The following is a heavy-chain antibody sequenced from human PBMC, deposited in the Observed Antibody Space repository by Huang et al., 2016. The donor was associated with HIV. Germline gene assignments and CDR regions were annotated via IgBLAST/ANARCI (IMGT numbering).Heavy chain of an antibody. J-gene: IGHJ3*01. CDR1: GYSFSIYW. V-gene: IGHV5-51*03. CDR3: AKGRRAFDV. CDR2: IYTCQPKS. Sequence: EVQLVQSGAEVKKPGESLKISCTGSGYSFSIYWIAWVRQMPGKGLEWMVIIYTCQPKSTSSPSFEGHVSISVDKSINTVYLHWSSLKASDTTIYYCAKGRRAFDVWGQGTWVTVSS.